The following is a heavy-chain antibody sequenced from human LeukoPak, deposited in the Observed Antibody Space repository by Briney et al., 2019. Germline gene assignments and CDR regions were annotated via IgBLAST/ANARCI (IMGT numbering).Heavy chain of an antibody. J-gene: IGHJ4*02. V-gene: IGHV3-48*03. D-gene: IGHD5-18*01. CDR3: ARVPEGVRGYSYGYGFDY. Sequence: GGSLRLSCAASGFTFSSYEMNWVRQAPGKGLEWVSYISSSGSTIYYADSVKGRFTISRDNAKNSLYLQMNSLRAEGTAVYYCARVPEGVRGYSYGYGFDYWGQGTLVTVSS. CDR1: GFTFSSYE. CDR2: ISSSGSTI.